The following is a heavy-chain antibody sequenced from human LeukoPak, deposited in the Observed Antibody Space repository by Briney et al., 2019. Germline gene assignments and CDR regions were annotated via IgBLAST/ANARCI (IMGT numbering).Heavy chain of an antibody. Sequence: PGGSLRLSCAASGFTFSDFYMSWIRQAPGKGLEWVSYISTSGTTIHYADSVKGRFTISRDSSKSTLFLHMNSLRPEDTAVYFCARLSLDYDIDADNWGQGALVTVSS. CDR3: ARLSLDYDIDADN. CDR2: ISTSGTTI. CDR1: GFTFSDFY. D-gene: IGHD4-17*01. V-gene: IGHV3-11*04. J-gene: IGHJ4*02.